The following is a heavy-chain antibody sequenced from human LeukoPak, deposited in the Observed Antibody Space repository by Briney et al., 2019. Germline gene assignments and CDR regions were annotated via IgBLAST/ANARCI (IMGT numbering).Heavy chain of an antibody. Sequence: SETLSLTCTVSGGSISSYCWSCIRQPAGKGLEWIGRICTSGSTNYNPSLKSRVTISVDTSKNQFSLKLSSVTAADTAVYYCARGSYDYIWGSYSHLRHGFDYWGQGALVTVSS. D-gene: IGHD3-16*01. CDR2: ICTSGST. CDR3: ARGSYDYIWGSYSHLRHGFDY. CDR1: GGSISSYC. V-gene: IGHV4-4*07. J-gene: IGHJ4*02.